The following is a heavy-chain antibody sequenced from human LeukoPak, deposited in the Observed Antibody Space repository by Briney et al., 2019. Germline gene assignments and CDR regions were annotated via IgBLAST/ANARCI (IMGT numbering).Heavy chain of an antibody. CDR1: GGSLSSYY. V-gene: IGHV4-59*01. J-gene: IGHJ4*02. D-gene: IGHD1-1*01. CDR3: ARGERSYRLYN. CDR2: IYYSGST. Sequence: SETLSLTCTVSGGSLSSYYWSWIRQPPGKGLEWIGYIYYSGSTNYNPSLKSRVTISVDTSKNQFSLKLSSVTAADTAVYYCARGERSYRLYNWGQGTLVTVSS.